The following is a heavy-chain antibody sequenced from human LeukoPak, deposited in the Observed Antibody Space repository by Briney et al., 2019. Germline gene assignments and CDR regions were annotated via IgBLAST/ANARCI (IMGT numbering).Heavy chain of an antibody. J-gene: IGHJ5*02. CDR3: ARAPGRYSSRRFDP. D-gene: IGHD6-13*01. CDR1: GGSISSYY. Sequence: PSETLSLTCTVSGGSISSYYWSWIRQPPGKGLEWIGEINHSGSTNYNPSLKSRVTISVDTSKNQFSLKLSSVTAADTAVYYCARAPGRYSSRRFDPWGQGTLVTVSS. CDR2: INHSGST. V-gene: IGHV4-34*01.